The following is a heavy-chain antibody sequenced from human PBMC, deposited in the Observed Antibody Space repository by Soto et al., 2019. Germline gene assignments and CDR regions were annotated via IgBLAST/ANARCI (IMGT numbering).Heavy chain of an antibody. Sequence: QVQVVESGGGLVKPGGSLRLSCAASGFTFSDYYMSWIRQAPGKGLEWVSYISSSGSTIYYADSVKGRFTISRDNAKNSLYLQLNSLRAEDTAVYYCARDDYYDSSGSYPPSYYYYAMDVWGQGTTVTVSS. CDR2: ISSSGSTI. V-gene: IGHV3-11*01. J-gene: IGHJ6*02. CDR1: GFTFSDYY. D-gene: IGHD3-22*01. CDR3: ARDDYYDSSGSYPPSYYYYAMDV.